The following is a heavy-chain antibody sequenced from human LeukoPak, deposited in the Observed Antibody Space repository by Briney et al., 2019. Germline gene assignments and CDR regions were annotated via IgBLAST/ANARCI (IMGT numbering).Heavy chain of an antibody. CDR2: FDPEDGET. Sequence: ASVKVSCKVSGYTLTELSMRWVRQAPGKGLEWVGGFDPEDGETIYAQKFQGRVTMIEDTSTDTAYMELSSLRSEDTAVYYCAITIFGVGRYYFDYWGQGTLVTVSS. V-gene: IGHV1-24*01. J-gene: IGHJ4*02. CDR1: GYTLTELS. D-gene: IGHD3-3*01. CDR3: AITIFGVGRYYFDY.